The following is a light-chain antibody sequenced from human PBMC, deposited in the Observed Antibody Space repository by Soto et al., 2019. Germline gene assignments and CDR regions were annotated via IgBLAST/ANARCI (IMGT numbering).Light chain of an antibody. CDR3: AAWDDSLSGHVV. Sequence: QSVLTQPPPASGTPGQRVTISCSGSSSNFGTNYVYWYQQLPGAAPKLLIYWNTQRPSGVPDRFSGSKSGTSASLAISGLRSEDEGDYFCAAWDDSLSGHVVFGGGTKLTVL. CDR1: SSNFGTNY. V-gene: IGLV1-47*01. CDR2: WNT. J-gene: IGLJ2*01.